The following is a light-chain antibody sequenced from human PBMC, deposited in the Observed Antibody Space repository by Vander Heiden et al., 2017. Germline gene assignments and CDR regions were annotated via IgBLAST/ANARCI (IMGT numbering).Light chain of an antibody. Sequence: QSALTQPPSASGSPGQSVTISCTGTSSDVGGYNYVSWYQQHPGNARIFMFYEISTRPSGVPACFSGSTSGTTASLTVSGLQAEDDYDYYSISYAGTWVFGTGTKITVL. CDR2: EIS. J-gene: IGLJ1*01. CDR3: ISYAGTWV. V-gene: IGLV2-8*01. CDR1: SSDVGGYNY.